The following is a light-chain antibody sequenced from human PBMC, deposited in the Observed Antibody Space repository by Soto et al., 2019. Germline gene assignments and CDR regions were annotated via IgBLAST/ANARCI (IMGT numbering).Light chain of an antibody. V-gene: IGLV2-14*03. CDR1: SSDVGGYNY. J-gene: IGLJ2*01. CDR2: DVS. Sequence: QSALTQPASVSGSPGQSITISCTGTSSDVGGYNYVSWYQQYPGKAPKLMIYDVSNRPSGVSNRFSGSKSGNTASLTISGLQAEDVADYYCSSYTSSTTLVFGGGTKVTVL. CDR3: SSYTSSTTLV.